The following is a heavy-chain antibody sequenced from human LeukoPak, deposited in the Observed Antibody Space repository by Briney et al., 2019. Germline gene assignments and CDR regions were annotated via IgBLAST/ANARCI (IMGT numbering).Heavy chain of an antibody. CDR1: GGSISSSSYY. V-gene: IGHV4-39*02. CDR2: IYYSGSS. CDR3: ARETTHDDRGFDY. D-gene: IGHD3-9*01. J-gene: IGHJ4*02. Sequence: SETLSLTCTVSGGSISSSSYYWDWIRQPPGKGLEWIGSIYYSGSSYYKPSLKSRATISVDTSKNQFSLKLSSVTAADTAVYYCARETTHDDRGFDYWGQGTLVTVSS.